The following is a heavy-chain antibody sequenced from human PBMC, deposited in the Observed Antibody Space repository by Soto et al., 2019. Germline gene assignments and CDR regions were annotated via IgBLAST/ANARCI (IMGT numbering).Heavy chain of an antibody. Sequence: PSETLSLTCTVSGGSVSSGSYYWSWIRQPPGKGLEWIGYIYYSGSTNYNPSLKSRVTISVDTSKNQFSLKLSSVTAADTAVYYCAREMVRGVINDAFDIWGQGTMVTVSS. CDR1: GGSVSSGSYY. V-gene: IGHV4-61*01. D-gene: IGHD3-10*01. J-gene: IGHJ3*02. CDR2: IYYSGST. CDR3: AREMVRGVINDAFDI.